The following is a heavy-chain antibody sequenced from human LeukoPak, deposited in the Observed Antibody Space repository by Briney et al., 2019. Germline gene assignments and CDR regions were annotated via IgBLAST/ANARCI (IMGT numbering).Heavy chain of an antibody. J-gene: IGHJ4*02. Sequence: GGSLRLSCAASGFSIKTYSMTWVRQAPGKGLEWVSTISSSGGYIYYADSVKGRFTISRDTAKNSLYLQMNSLRVEDTAVYNCARLRDTVTSASDYWGQGTLVAVSS. CDR1: GFSIKTYS. D-gene: IGHD4-17*01. CDR3: ARLRDTVTSASDY. V-gene: IGHV3-21*01. CDR2: ISSSGGYI.